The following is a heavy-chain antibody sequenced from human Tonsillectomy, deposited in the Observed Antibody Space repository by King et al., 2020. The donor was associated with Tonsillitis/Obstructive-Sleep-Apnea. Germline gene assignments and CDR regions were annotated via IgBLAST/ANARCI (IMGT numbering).Heavy chain of an antibody. CDR2: INHSGST. CDR3: ARGIAARRWTAFDI. CDR1: GGSFSGYY. D-gene: IGHD6-6*01. V-gene: IGHV4-34*01. J-gene: IGHJ3*02. Sequence: VQLQQWGAGLLKPSETLSLTCAVYGGSFSGYYWSWIRQPPGKGLEWIGEINHSGSTNYNPSLKSRVTIAVDTSKNQFSLKLSSVTAADTAVYYCARGIAARRWTAFDIWGQGKMVTVSS.